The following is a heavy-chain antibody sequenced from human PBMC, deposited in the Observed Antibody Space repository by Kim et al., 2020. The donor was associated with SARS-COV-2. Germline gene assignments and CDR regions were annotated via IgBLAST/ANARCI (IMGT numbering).Heavy chain of an antibody. V-gene: IGHV3-21*01. CDR2: ISSRSSYI. CDR1: GFTFSSYS. J-gene: IGHJ3*02. CDR3: ARDGDYDFLTRYYVAFDI. Sequence: GGSLRLSCAASGFTFSSYSMNWVRQAPGKGLEWVSSISSRSSYIYYADSVKGRFTISRDNAKNSLYLQMNSLRAEDTAVYYCARDGDYDFLTRYYVAFDIWGQGTMVTVSS. D-gene: IGHD3-9*01.